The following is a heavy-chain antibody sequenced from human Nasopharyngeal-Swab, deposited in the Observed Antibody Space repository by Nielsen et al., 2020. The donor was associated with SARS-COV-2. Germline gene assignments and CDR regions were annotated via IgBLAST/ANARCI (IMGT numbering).Heavy chain of an antibody. CDR2: IIPTFGTA. CDR1: GGTFSIYA. V-gene: IGHV1-69*13. CDR3: ARGSGDYDTRAPYYYYGMDV. D-gene: IGHD4-17*01. J-gene: IGHJ6*02. Sequence: SVKASCKASGGTFSIYAISWVRQAPGQGLEWMGGIIPTFGTANYAQKFQGRVTITADESTSTAYMKLSSLRSEDTAVYYCARGSGDYDTRAPYYYYGMDVWGQGTTVTVS.